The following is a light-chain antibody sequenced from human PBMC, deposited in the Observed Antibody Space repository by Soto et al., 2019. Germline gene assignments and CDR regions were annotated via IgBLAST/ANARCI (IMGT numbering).Light chain of an antibody. Sequence: QSALTQPASVSGSPGQSITISCTGTSSDVGAYNYVSWYQQHPGKAPKLMIFEVSDRTSGVSNRFSGSKSGTTASLTISGLQAEDEADYYCSSYTSSNTLVFGGGTKLTVL. J-gene: IGLJ2*01. CDR3: SSYTSSNTLV. CDR2: EVS. CDR1: SSDVGAYNY. V-gene: IGLV2-14*01.